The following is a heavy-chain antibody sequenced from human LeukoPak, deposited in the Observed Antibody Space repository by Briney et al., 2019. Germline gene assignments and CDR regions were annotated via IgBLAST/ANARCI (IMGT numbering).Heavy chain of an antibody. J-gene: IGHJ3*02. D-gene: IGHD6-19*01. Sequence: ASVTVPYKASGYTFIEYYMHWVRQAPGQGLEWMGWIDPYSGGTHFAQRFQGRVSMTLDTSISTAYMELTMLTSDDTAVYYCARDGVAGSSDAFDIWGQGTMVTVS. CDR2: IDPYSGGT. CDR3: ARDGVAGSSDAFDI. V-gene: IGHV1-2*02. CDR1: GYTFIEYY.